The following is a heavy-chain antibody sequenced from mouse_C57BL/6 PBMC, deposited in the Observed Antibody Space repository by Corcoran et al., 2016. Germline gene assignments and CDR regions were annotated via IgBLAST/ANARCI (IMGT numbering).Heavy chain of an antibody. CDR1: GYTFTDYY. V-gene: IGHV1-26*01. CDR3: AVTTVVAGPDY. CDR2: INPNNGGT. D-gene: IGHD1-1*01. J-gene: IGHJ2*01. Sequence: EVQLQQSGPELVKPGPSVKISCKASGYTFTDYYMHWVKQSHGKSLEWIGDINPNNGGTSYNQKFKGKATWTVDKSSSTAYMELRSLTSEDSAVYYCAVTTVVAGPDYWGQGTTLTVSS.